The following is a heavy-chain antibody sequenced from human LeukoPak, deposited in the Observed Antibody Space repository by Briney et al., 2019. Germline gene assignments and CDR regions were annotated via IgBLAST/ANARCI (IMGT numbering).Heavy chain of an antibody. J-gene: IGHJ4*02. V-gene: IGHV3-23*01. Sequence: PGGSLRLSCAASGFTFSSNAMSWVRQAPGKGLEWVSAVSGSGSSTHYADSVKGRFAISRDNSKNTLYLQMNSLRAEDTAVYYCAKTVGYSTGWGDYFDCWGQGTLVTVSS. CDR1: GFTFSSNA. CDR2: VSGSGSST. CDR3: AKTVGYSTGWGDYFDC. D-gene: IGHD5-24*01.